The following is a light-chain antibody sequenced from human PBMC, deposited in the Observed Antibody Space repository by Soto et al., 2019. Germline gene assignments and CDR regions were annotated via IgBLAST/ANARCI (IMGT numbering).Light chain of an antibody. J-gene: IGKJ2*01. Sequence: ETVLTQSPATLSVSPGERATFSCKASQSVTTNLAWYQQKPGQVPRLLIYGASTRASGIPARFSGSGSGTEFTLRICSLQSEDFAIYHCQQYHSWPHTFGQGTKLEIK. V-gene: IGKV3-15*01. CDR2: GAS. CDR1: QSVTTN. CDR3: QQYHSWPHT.